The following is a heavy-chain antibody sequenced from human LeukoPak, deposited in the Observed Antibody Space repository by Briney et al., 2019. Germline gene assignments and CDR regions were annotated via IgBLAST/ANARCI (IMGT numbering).Heavy chain of an antibody. V-gene: IGHV3-48*04. Sequence: PGGSLRLSCAASGFTFSSYAMSWVRQAPGKGLEWVSYISSSSSTIYYADSVKGRFTISRDNAKNSLYLQMNSLRAEDTAVYYCARMTSGYSSRVLDYWGQGTLVTVSS. D-gene: IGHD6-13*01. J-gene: IGHJ4*02. CDR3: ARMTSGYSSRVLDY. CDR1: GFTFSSYA. CDR2: ISSSSSTI.